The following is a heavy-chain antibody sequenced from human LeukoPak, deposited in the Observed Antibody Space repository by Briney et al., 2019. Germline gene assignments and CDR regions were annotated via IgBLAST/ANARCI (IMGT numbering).Heavy chain of an antibody. Sequence: GGSLRLSCAASGFTFSSYGMSWVRQAPGKGLEWVSYISSSGSTIYYADSVKGRFTISRDNAKNSLYLQMNSLRAEDTAVYYCAELGITMIGGVWGKGTTATISS. J-gene: IGHJ6*04. CDR3: AELGITMIGGV. CDR2: ISSSGSTI. D-gene: IGHD3-10*02. V-gene: IGHV3-48*04. CDR1: GFTFSSYG.